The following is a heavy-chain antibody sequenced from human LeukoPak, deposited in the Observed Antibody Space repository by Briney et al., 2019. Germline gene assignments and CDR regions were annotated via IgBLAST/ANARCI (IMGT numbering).Heavy chain of an antibody. CDR1: GGSISSGGYS. CDR3: ARENWNLHAFDI. CDR2: IYYSGST. J-gene: IGHJ3*02. V-gene: IGHV4-30-4*08. D-gene: IGHD1-1*01. Sequence: SETLSLTCAVSGGSISSGGYSWSWIRQPPGKGLEWIGYIYYSGSTYYNPSLKSRVTISVDTSKNQFSLKLSSVTAADTAVYYCARENWNLHAFDIWGQGTMVTVSS.